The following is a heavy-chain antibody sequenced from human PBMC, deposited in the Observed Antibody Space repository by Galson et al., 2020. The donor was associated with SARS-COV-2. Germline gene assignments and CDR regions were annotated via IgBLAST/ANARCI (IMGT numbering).Heavy chain of an antibody. D-gene: IGHD3-10*01. J-gene: IGHJ6*03. CDR1: GDSFSGFY. CDR3: ARRVRGPRRFYYYMDV. V-gene: IGHV4-34*01. Sequence: SQTLSLTCAVYGDSFSGFYWSWIRQPPGKGLEWIGEINYSGSTNYNPSLKSRVTISLDTSKNQFSLKVSSVTAADTAVYYCARRVRGPRRFYYYMDVWGKGTTVTVSS. CDR2: INYSGST.